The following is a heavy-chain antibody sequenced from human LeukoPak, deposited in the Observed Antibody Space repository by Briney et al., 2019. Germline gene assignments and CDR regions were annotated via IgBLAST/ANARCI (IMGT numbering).Heavy chain of an antibody. CDR1: GYSIIYDYY. CDR2: IFHSGST. Sequence: SETLSLTCTVSGYSIIYDYYWGWIRQPPGKGLEWIGSIFHSGSTYYNPSLRSRLTISVDTSKNQFSLRLSSVTAADTAVYYCARVYVELFSYFDYWGQGALVTVSS. J-gene: IGHJ4*02. D-gene: IGHD1-7*01. V-gene: IGHV4-38-2*02. CDR3: ARVYVELFSYFDY.